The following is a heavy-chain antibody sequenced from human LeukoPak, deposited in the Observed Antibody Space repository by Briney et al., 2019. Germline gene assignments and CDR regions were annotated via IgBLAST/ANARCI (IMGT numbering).Heavy chain of an antibody. CDR2: ISSSSYI. CDR1: GFTFSSYS. J-gene: IGHJ4*02. V-gene: IGHV3-21*01. CDR3: ARDPGTLSIAAAGTELDY. D-gene: IGHD6-13*01. Sequence: GGSLRLSCAASGFTFSSYSMNWVRQAPGKGLEWVSSISSSSYIYYADSVKGRFTISRDNAKNSLYLQMNSLRAEDTAVYYCARDPGTLSIAAAGTELDYWGQGTLVTVSS.